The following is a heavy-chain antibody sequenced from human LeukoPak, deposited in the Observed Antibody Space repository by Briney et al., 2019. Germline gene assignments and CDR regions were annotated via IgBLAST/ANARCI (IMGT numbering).Heavy chain of an antibody. Sequence: PGGSLRLSCAASGFTFSSYEMNWVRQAPGKGLEWVSAISGSGGSTYYADSVKGRFTISRDNSKNTLYLQMNSLRAEDTAVYYCAKVATSGYEYYYYYYMDVWGKGTTVTISS. V-gene: IGHV3-23*01. CDR1: GFTFSSYE. D-gene: IGHD5-12*01. CDR3: AKVATSGYEYYYYYYMDV. J-gene: IGHJ6*03. CDR2: ISGSGGST.